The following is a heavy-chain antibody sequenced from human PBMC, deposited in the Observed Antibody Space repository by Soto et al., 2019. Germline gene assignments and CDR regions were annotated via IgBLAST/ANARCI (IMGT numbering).Heavy chain of an antibody. Sequence: QVQLVQSGAEVKKPGASVKVSCKASGYTFTRYGFTWVRQAPGQGLEWMGWISGYGGNTNYAQNLRGRVTMTTDTSTSTAYMELRSLRSDDTAVYYCVRGGVLLWFGEPLDYWGQGTLVTVSS. D-gene: IGHD3-10*01. CDR3: VRGGVLLWFGEPLDY. J-gene: IGHJ4*02. CDR1: GYTFTRYG. V-gene: IGHV1-18*01. CDR2: ISGYGGNT.